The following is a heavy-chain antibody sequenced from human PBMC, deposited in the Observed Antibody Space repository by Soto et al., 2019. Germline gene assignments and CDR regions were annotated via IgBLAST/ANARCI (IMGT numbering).Heavy chain of an antibody. J-gene: IGHJ6*02. V-gene: IGHV1-18*01. CDR3: ARYMGYSSSWYVADYYYGMDV. CDR2: ISAYNGNT. D-gene: IGHD6-13*01. CDR1: GYTFTSYA. Sequence: GAPVEVSCKASGYTFTSYASSWVQQAPGQGLEWMGWISAYNGNTNYAQKLQGRVTMTTDTSTSTAYMELRSLRSDDTAVYYCARYMGYSSSWYVADYYYGMDVWGQGTTVTVSS.